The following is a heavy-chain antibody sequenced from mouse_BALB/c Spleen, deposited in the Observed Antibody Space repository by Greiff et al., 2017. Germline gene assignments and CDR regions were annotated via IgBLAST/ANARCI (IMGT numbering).Heavy chain of an antibody. J-gene: IGHJ4*01. CDR3: ARPSVYYAMDY. CDR2: IDPANGNT. Sequence: EVQLQQSGAELVKPGASVKLSCTASGFNIKDTYMHWVKQRPEQGLEWIGRIDPANGNTKYDPKFQGKATITADTSSNTAYLQLSSLTSEDTAVYYCARPSVYYAMDYWGQGTSVTVSS. CDR1: GFNIKDTY. V-gene: IGHV14-3*02.